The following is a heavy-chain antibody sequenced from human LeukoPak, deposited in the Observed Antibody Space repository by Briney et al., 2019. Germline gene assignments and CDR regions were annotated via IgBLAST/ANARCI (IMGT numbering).Heavy chain of an antibody. CDR3: AKGQSWTAMVTNDY. CDR2: ISGSGGST. V-gene: IGHV3-23*01. J-gene: IGHJ4*02. Sequence: QTGGSLRLSCAASGFTFSDYYMSWIRQAPGKGLEWVSAISGSGGSTYYADSVKGRFTISRDNSKNTLYLQMNSLRAEDTAVYCCAKGQSWTAMVTNDYWGQGTLVTVSS. D-gene: IGHD5-18*01. CDR1: GFTFSDYY.